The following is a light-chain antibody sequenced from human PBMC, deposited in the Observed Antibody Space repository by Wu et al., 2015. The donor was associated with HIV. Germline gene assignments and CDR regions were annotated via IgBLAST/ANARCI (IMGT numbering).Light chain of an antibody. Sequence: AIQLTQSPSSLSASIGDRVNITCRASQDIFTYLAWYRQTPGKAPRVLIYDASTLQSGVSSRFSGSGSGADFTLTISGLQREDFAVYFCQQLNSFPLTFGQGSRLEI. V-gene: IGKV1-13*02. CDR3: QQLNSFPLT. CDR1: QDIFTY. CDR2: DAS. J-gene: IGKJ5*01.